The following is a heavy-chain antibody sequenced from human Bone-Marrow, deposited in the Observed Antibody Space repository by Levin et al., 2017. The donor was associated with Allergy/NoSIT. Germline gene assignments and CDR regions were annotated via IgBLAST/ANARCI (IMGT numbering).Heavy chain of an antibody. J-gene: IGHJ6*02. CDR3: ASPSYCSTSDCNV. CDR1: GFSFSSYA. V-gene: IGHV3-30*04. CDR2: ISFDGKTK. Sequence: GGSLRLSCAASGFSFSSYAMYWVRQGPGRGLEWVAVISFDGKTKYYADSVEGRFSISRDNSKNTLSLQMNSLRVEDTALYFCASPSYCSTSDCNVWGQGTTVTVSS. D-gene: IGHD4-11*01.